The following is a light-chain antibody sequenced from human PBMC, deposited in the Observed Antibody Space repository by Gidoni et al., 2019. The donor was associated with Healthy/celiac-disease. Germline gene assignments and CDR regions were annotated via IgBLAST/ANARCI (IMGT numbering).Light chain of an antibody. J-gene: IGKJ3*01. CDR1: QSVSSSY. V-gene: IGKV3-20*01. Sequence: EIVLTQSPGTLSLSPGERATLSCRASQSVSSSYLAWYQQKPGQAPRLLIYGASSRATGIADRFSGSGSGTDFTLTISRLEPEDFAVYYCQQYGSSPRFTFXPXTKVDIK. CDR3: QQYGSSPRFT. CDR2: GAS.